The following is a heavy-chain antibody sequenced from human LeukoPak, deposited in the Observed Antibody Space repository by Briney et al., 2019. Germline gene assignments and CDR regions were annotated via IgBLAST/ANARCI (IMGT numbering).Heavy chain of an antibody. Sequence: SETLSLTCTVSGGSISSYYWSWIRQPPGKGLEWIGYIYYSGSTNYNPSLKSRVTISVDTSKNQFSLQLNSVTPEDTAVYYCARVTGGAGDRFDYWGQGTLVTVSS. V-gene: IGHV4-59*12. CDR3: ARVTGGAGDRFDY. CDR1: GGSISSYY. CDR2: IYYSGST. D-gene: IGHD7-27*01. J-gene: IGHJ4*02.